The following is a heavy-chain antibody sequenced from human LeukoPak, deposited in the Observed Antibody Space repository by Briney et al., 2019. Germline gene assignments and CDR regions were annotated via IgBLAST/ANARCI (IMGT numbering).Heavy chain of an antibody. CDR3: ARDSPDGSGTYYNDSPDY. CDR2: ISAYNGNT. CDR1: GYTFSSYG. Sequence: ASVKVSCKASGYTFSSYGISWVRQAPGQGLEWMGWISAYNGNTNYRQKLQGRVTMTTDTSTSTDYMGLRSLRSDDTAIYYCARDSPDGSGTYYNDSPDYWGQGTLVTVSS. J-gene: IGHJ4*02. D-gene: IGHD3-10*01. V-gene: IGHV1-18*01.